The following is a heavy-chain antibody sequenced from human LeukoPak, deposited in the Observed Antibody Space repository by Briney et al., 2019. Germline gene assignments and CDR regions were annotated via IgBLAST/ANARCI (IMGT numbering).Heavy chain of an antibody. J-gene: IGHJ6*02. V-gene: IGHV3-53*01. CDR1: GFTVSSNY. CDR3: AIDRSIAARPEYYYYGMDV. D-gene: IGHD6-6*01. Sequence: GGSLRLSCAASGFTVSSNYMSWVRQAPGKGLEWVSVIYSGGSTYYEDSVKGRFTISRDNSKNTLYLQMNSLRAEDTAVYYCAIDRSIAARPEYYYYGMDVWGQGTTVTVSS. CDR2: IYSGGST.